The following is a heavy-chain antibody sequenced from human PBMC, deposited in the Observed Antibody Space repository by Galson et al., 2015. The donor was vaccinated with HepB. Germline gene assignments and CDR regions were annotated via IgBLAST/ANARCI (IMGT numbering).Heavy chain of an antibody. Sequence: SLRLSCAASGFTFSSYGMHWVRQAPGKGLEWVAVIWYDGSNKYYADSVKGRFTISRDNSKNTLCLQMNSLRAEDTAVYYCARARGYSYGYGMDVWGQGTTVTVSS. CDR1: GFTFSSYG. J-gene: IGHJ6*02. D-gene: IGHD5-18*01. CDR2: IWYDGSNK. V-gene: IGHV3-33*08. CDR3: ARARGYSYGYGMDV.